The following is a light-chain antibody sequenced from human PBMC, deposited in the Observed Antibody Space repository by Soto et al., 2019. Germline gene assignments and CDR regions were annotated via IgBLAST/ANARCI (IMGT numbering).Light chain of an antibody. J-gene: IGKJ4*01. CDR2: AAS. V-gene: IGKV1-27*01. CDR1: QGISNS. CDR3: QTHNRRRVT. Sequence: DIQMTQSPSSLSASVGDRVTITCRASQGISNSLAWYQQNAGKSPKLLIYAASNLQSGVPSRFSGSGSGTDFHLHIRRLQAEDVATYLWQTHNRRRVTFGGGTKVEIK.